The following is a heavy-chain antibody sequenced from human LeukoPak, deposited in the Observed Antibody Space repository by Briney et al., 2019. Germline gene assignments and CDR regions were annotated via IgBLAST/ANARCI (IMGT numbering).Heavy chain of an antibody. CDR1: GGSISSSSYY. J-gene: IGHJ4*02. CDR2: IYYSGST. V-gene: IGHV4-39*07. Sequence: PSETLSLTCTVSGGSISSSSYYWGWIRQPPGKGLEWIGSIYYSGSTYYNPSLKSRVTISVDTSKNQFSLKLSSVTAADTAVYYCARVPSRFYFFDYWGQGALVTVSS. CDR3: ARVPSRFYFFDY. D-gene: IGHD3-10*01.